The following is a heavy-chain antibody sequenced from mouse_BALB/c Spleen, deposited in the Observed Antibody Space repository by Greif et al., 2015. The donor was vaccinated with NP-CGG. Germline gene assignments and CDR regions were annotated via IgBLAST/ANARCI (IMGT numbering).Heavy chain of an antibody. Sequence: QVQLKESGAELVRPGASVTLSCKASGYTFTDYEMHWVKQTPVHGLEWIGAIDPETGGTAYNQKFKGKATLTADKSSSTAYMELRSLTSEDSAVYYCTRPFITTVVARGFAYWGQGTLVTVSA. CDR3: TRPFITTVVARGFAY. CDR2: IDPETGGT. CDR1: GYTFTDYE. J-gene: IGHJ3*01. D-gene: IGHD1-1*01. V-gene: IGHV1-15*01.